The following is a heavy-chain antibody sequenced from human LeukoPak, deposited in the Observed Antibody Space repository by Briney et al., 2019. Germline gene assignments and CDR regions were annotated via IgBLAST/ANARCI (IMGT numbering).Heavy chain of an antibody. CDR3: TTSHDSSY. D-gene: IGHD3-22*01. CDR1: GFTFSNAW. V-gene: IGHV3-15*01. J-gene: IGHJ4*01. CDR2: VKSKGDGGTT. Sequence: GGSLRLSRAASGFTFSNAWMTWVRQVPGKGLEWVGRVKSKGDGGTTDYAAPVQGRFTISRDDSKNTLYLQMNSLTTEDTAVYYCTTSHDSSYWGQGTLVTVSA.